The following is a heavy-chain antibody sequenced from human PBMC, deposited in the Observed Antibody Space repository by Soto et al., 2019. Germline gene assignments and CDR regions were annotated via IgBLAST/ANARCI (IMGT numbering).Heavy chain of an antibody. J-gene: IGHJ3*02. CDR1: GFSLSNARMG. V-gene: IGHV2-26*01. Sequence: QVTLKESGPVLVKPTETLKLTCTVSGFSLSNARMGVSWVRQPPGKALEWLAHIFSNDEKSYSTPLKSKLTSSKDTAKSQVVLTMTNMDPVDTATYNCARIAPRYSSGWNRGDYDIWGQGTMVTVSS. D-gene: IGHD6-19*01. CDR3: ARIAPRYSSGWNRGDYDI. CDR2: IFSNDEK.